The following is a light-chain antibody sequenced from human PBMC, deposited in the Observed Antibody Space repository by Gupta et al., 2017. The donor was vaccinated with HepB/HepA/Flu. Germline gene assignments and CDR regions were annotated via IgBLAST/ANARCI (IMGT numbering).Light chain of an antibody. Sequence: IQMTQSPSTLSASVGDRVTITCRASQNISSWLAWYQQKPGKAPKLLIYKASNGETGVPSRISGSGSGTEFTLTISSRQPDDFANYYCQQEHRYSWTFGQGTKVEIK. V-gene: IGKV1-5*03. CDR2: KAS. J-gene: IGKJ1*01. CDR1: QNISSW. CDR3: QQEHRYSWT.